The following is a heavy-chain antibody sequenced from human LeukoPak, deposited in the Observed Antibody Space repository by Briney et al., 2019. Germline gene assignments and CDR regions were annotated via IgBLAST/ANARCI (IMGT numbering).Heavy chain of an antibody. J-gene: IGHJ4*02. Sequence: GGSLRLSCAASGFTVSSNDMSWVRQAPGKGLEWVSILYSGGGTYYADSVKGRFTISRDNSKNTLYLQMNSLRVEDTAVYCCAREAKVVGATPPYYFDFWGQGTLVTVSS. CDR1: GFTVSSND. V-gene: IGHV3-53*01. CDR3: AREAKVVGATPPYYFDF. CDR2: LYSGGGT. D-gene: IGHD1-26*01.